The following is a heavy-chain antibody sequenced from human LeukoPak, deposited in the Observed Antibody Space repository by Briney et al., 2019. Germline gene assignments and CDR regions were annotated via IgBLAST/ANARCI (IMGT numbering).Heavy chain of an antibody. CDR1: GGSISSYY. Sequence: PSETLSLTCTVSGGSISSYYWSWIRQPPGKGLEWIGYIYYSGSTNYNPSLKSRVTISVDTSKNQFSLKLSSVTAADTAVYYCATNRGYILTGYSTFDYWGQGTLVTVSS. CDR3: ATNRGYILTGYSTFDY. CDR2: IYYSGST. D-gene: IGHD3-9*01. J-gene: IGHJ4*02. V-gene: IGHV4-59*01.